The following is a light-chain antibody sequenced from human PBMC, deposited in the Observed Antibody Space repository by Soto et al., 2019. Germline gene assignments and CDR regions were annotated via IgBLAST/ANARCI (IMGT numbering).Light chain of an antibody. Sequence: EIVMTQSPATLSVSPGERATRACVASQSVDTNLAWYQQIPGQAPRLLLYGASTRATGVPARFSGSRSGPDFTLTISSLQPEDFATYYCQQSYSSPPTFGQGTKVDI. CDR3: QQSYSSPPT. CDR2: GAS. J-gene: IGKJ1*01. CDR1: QSVDTN. V-gene: IGKV3-15*01.